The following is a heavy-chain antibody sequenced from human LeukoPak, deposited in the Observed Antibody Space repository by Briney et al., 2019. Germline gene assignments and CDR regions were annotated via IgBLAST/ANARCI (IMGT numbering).Heavy chain of an antibody. J-gene: IGHJ4*02. CDR3: ARDQRSFDY. Sequence: ASVKVSCKASGYTFTGYYMHWVRQAPGQGLEWMGWINPNSGGTNYAQKFQGRVTMTRDTSTSTVYMELSSLRSEDTAVYYCARDQRSFDYWGQGTLVTVSS. CDR2: INPNSGGT. CDR1: GYTFTGYY. V-gene: IGHV1-2*02.